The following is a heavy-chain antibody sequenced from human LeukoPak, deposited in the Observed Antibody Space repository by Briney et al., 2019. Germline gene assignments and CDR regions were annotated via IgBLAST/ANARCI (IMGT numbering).Heavy chain of an antibody. Sequence: ASVKVSCKASGYTFTSYYMHWVRQAPGQGLEWMGIINPNGGGTNYAQKFQGRVTMTRDASTSRVYMELSSLRSEDTAVYYCARGGLGSGSYTFFDYWGQGTLVTVSS. J-gene: IGHJ4*02. CDR2: INPNGGGT. V-gene: IGHV1-46*01. CDR3: ARGGLGSGSYTFFDY. CDR1: GYTFTSYY. D-gene: IGHD1-26*01.